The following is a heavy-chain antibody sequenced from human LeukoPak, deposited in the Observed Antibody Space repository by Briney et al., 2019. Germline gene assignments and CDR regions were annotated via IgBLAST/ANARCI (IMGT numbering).Heavy chain of an antibody. CDR1: GFTFSSYW. V-gene: IGHV3-7*01. D-gene: IGHD2-2*01. Sequence: GRSLKLSCAASGFTFSSYWMSWVRQAPGKGLEWVANIKQDGSEKYYVDSVKGRFTISRDNAKNSLYLQMNSLRAEDTAVYYCARDFPFCSSTSCSYDAFDIWGQGTMVTVSS. CDR2: IKQDGSEK. CDR3: ARDFPFCSSTSCSYDAFDI. J-gene: IGHJ3*02.